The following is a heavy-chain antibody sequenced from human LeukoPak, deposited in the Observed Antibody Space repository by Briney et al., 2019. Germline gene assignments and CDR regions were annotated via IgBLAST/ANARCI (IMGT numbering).Heavy chain of an antibody. CDR3: ARKVYLYNWFDP. J-gene: IGHJ5*02. D-gene: IGHD2-8*01. Sequence: ASVKVSCKASGGTFSSYAISLVRQATGQGLEWMGWMNPNSGNTGYAQKFQGRVTMTRNTSISTAYMELSSLRSEDTAVYYCARKVYLYNWFDPWGQGTLVTVSS. CDR2: MNPNSGNT. V-gene: IGHV1-8*02. CDR1: GGTFSSYA.